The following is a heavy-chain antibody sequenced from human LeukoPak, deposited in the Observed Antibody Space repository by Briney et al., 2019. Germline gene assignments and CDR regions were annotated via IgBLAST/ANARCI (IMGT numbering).Heavy chain of an antibody. D-gene: IGHD6-13*01. CDR3: ARHGSSFDYYYYYMDV. J-gene: IGHJ6*03. V-gene: IGHV4-59*05. CDR1: GGSISSYY. Sequence: SETLSLTCTVSGGSISSYYWSWIRQPPGKGLEWIGSIYYSGSTYYNPSLKSRVTISVDTSKNQFSLKLSSVTAADTAVYYCARHGSSFDYYYYYMDVWGKGTTVTVSS. CDR2: IYYSGST.